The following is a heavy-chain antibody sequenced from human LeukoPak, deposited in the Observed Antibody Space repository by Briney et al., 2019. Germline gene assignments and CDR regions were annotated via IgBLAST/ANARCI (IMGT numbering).Heavy chain of an antibody. V-gene: IGHV3-74*01. CDR1: GFAFNTYW. Sequence: GGSLRLPCAASGFAFNTYWMHWVRLAPGKGLVWVSGIKTDGSTAAYADSVKGRFTISRDNAKNTLSLQMNSLRAEDTGLYYCARAWDRWGQGTLVTVSS. J-gene: IGHJ5*02. CDR3: ARAWDR. CDR2: IKTDGSTA.